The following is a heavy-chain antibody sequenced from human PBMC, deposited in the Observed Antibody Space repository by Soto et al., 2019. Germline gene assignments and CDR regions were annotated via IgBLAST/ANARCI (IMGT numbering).Heavy chain of an antibody. D-gene: IGHD2-15*01. CDR2: IYYSGST. J-gene: IGHJ4*02. CDR3: ARRVVVVAADYIDY. Sequence: SETLSLTCTVSGASISSYYWSWIRRPPGKGLEWIGSIYYSGSTNYNPSLKSRVTISVDTSKNQFSLKLSSVTAADTAVYYCARRVVVVAADYIDYWGQGTLVTVSS. V-gene: IGHV4-59*08. CDR1: GASISSYY.